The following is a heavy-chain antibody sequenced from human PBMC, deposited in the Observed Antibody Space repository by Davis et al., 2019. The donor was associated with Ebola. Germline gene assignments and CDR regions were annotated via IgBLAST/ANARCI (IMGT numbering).Heavy chain of an antibody. J-gene: IGHJ3*01. CDR1: GFIFSTYV. CDR3: AKDTSNVWFDV. Sequence: GGSLRLSCSASGFIFSTYVMSWVRQAPGKGLEWVSTYVTSTDTYYADSVKGRFTISRDNSKNTLHLQMNSLRVEDTAIYYCAKDTSNVWFDVWGQGTMVTVSS. V-gene: IGHV3-23*01. D-gene: IGHD6-19*01. CDR2: VTSTDT.